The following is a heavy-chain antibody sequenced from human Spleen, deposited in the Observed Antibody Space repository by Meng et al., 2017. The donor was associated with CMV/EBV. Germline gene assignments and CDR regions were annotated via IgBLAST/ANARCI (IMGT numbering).Heavy chain of an antibody. CDR2: ISSSNSYI. Sequence: GGSLRLSCAASGFNFNTYSMNWVRQAPGEGLEWVSSISSSNSYIYYADSVKGRFTISRDNAKNSLYLQMNSLRAEDTAVYYCAGGYCTSTTCYKGWYFDLWGRGTLVTVSS. D-gene: IGHD2-2*02. CDR3: AGGYCTSTTCYKGWYFDL. CDR1: GFNFNTYS. J-gene: IGHJ2*01. V-gene: IGHV3-21*01.